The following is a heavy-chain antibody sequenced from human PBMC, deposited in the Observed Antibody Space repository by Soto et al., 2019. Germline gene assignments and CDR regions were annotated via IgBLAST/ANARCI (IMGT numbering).Heavy chain of an antibody. CDR1: GGSISSYY. J-gene: IGHJ6*02. V-gene: IGHV4-59*01. D-gene: IGHD6-13*01. Sequence: SETLSLTCTVSGGSISSYYWSWIRQPPGKGLEWIGYIYYSGSTNYNPSLKSRVTISVDTSKNQFSLKLSSVTAADTAVYYCARGGAIAAAGPYYYYGMDVWGQGTTVTV. CDR3: ARGGAIAAAGPYYYYGMDV. CDR2: IYYSGST.